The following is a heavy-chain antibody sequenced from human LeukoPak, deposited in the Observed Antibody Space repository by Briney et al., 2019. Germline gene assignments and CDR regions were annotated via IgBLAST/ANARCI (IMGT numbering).Heavy chain of an antibody. J-gene: IGHJ4*02. V-gene: IGHV1-8*01. D-gene: IGHD3-3*01. CDR3: ARGTYYDFWSGYYTNNQFDY. CDR1: GYTFTSYD. CDR2: MNPNSGNT. Sequence: ASVKVSCKASGYTFTSYDINWVRQATGQGLEWMGWMNPNSGNTGYAQKSQGRVTMTRNTSISTAYMELSSLRSEDTAVYYCARGTYYDFWSGYYTNNQFDYWGQGTLVTVSS.